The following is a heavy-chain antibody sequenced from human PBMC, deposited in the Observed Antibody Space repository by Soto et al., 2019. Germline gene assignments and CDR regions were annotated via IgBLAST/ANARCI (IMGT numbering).Heavy chain of an antibody. CDR1: AASFSKYY. Sequence: PSETLSLTCTVSAASFSKYYWSWFRQPPGKGLEWIGYIYFNGNTNYNPSLKRRVTISIDTSKKQISLNLTSVTDADTAVYYCASVTFGGVVLAHWGQGTLVTVS. J-gene: IGHJ4*02. D-gene: IGHD3-16*01. V-gene: IGHV4-59*01. CDR3: ASVTFGGVVLAH. CDR2: IYFNGNT.